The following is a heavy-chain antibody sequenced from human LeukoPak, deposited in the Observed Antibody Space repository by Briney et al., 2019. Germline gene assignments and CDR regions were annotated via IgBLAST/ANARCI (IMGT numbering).Heavy chain of an antibody. CDR3: AKDQTHDYYDSSGPSDH. D-gene: IGHD3-22*01. CDR1: GFTFSSYG. V-gene: IGHV3-30*18. Sequence: PGGSLRLSCAASGFTFSSYGMHWVRQAPGKGLEWVAVISYDGSNKYYADSVKGRFTISRDNSKNTLYLQMNSLRAEDTAVYYCAKDQTHDYYDSSGPSDHWGQGTLVTVSS. J-gene: IGHJ4*02. CDR2: ISYDGSNK.